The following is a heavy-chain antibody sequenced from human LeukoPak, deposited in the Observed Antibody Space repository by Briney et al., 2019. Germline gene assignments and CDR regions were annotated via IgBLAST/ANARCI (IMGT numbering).Heavy chain of an antibody. D-gene: IGHD4-17*01. CDR2: IRGSGGDT. V-gene: IGHV3-23*01. CDR3: ARDPHGDYIGAFDM. CDR1: GFTFSNYA. Sequence: PGGSLRLSCTVSGFTFSNYAMTWVRQAPGKGLEWVSSIRGSGGDTHYAGSVKGRFTISRDNSKNTLFLQMNSLRGEDTAIYYCARDPHGDYIGAFDMGGPGTMVTVSS. J-gene: IGHJ3*02.